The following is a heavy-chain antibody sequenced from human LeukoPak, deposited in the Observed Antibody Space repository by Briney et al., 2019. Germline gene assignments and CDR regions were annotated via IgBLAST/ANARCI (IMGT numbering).Heavy chain of an antibody. V-gene: IGHV1-18*01. CDR1: GYTFTSYG. Sequence: ASVKVSCKASGYTFTSYGISWVRQAPGQGLEWMGWISAYNGNTNYAQKLQGRVTMTTDTSTSTAYMELRSLRSDDTAVYYCAREAGVLRYFDWLSRYYFDYWGQGTLVTVSS. D-gene: IGHD3-9*01. J-gene: IGHJ4*02. CDR3: AREAGVLRYFDWLSRYYFDY. CDR2: ISAYNGNT.